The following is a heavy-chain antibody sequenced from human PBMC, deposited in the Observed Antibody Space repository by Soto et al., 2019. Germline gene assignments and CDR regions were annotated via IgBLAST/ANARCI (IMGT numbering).Heavy chain of an antibody. CDR1: GFTFSSYA. CDR3: ARESGSYSAFDI. J-gene: IGHJ3*02. CDR2: ISYDGSNK. V-gene: IGHV3-30-3*01. Sequence: QVQLVESEGGVVQPGRSLRLSCAASGFTFSSYAMHWVRQAPGKGLEWVAVISYDGSNKYYADSVKGRFTISRDNSKNTLYLQMNSLRAEDTAVYYCARESGSYSAFDIWGQGTMVTPPS. D-gene: IGHD1-26*01.